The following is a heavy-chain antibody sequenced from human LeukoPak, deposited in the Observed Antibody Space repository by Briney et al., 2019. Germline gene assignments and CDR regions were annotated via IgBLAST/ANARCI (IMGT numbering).Heavy chain of an antibody. V-gene: IGHV4-4*07. CDR3: ARGVLWFGEAIPYYFDY. Sequence: SETLSLTCTVSGGSISSYYWSWIRQPAGKGLECIGRIYTSGSTNYNPSLKSRVTMSVDTSKNQFSLKLSSVTAADTAVYYCARGVLWFGEAIPYYFDYWGQGTLVTVSS. CDR2: IYTSGST. D-gene: IGHD3-10*01. J-gene: IGHJ4*02. CDR1: GGSISSYY.